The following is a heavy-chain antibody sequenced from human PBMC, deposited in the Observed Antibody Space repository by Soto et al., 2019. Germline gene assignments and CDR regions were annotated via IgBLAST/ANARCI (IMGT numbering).Heavy chain of an antibody. CDR1: GFSLSTSGVG. CDR2: IYWDDDK. CDR3: APYFSGSSDYSTWDCGMDV. D-gene: IGHD3-22*01. V-gene: IGHV2-5*02. Sequence: QITLKASGPTLMKPTQTLTLTCTLSGFSLSTSGVGVGWIRQSPEKALEWLALIYWDDDKRYSPSLKSTPTINKYTSKSQVALTMTNMDPVDTATYYCAPYFSGSSDYSTWDCGMDVWGQATTVPVSS. J-gene: IGHJ6*02.